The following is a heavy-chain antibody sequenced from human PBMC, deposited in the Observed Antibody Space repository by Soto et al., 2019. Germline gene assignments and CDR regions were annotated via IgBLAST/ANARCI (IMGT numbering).Heavy chain of an antibody. CDR2: IHPTRGA. CDR3: AKNGAYCLEF. CDR1: RGSISSGSW. V-gene: IGHV4-4*02. J-gene: IGHJ4*02. D-gene: IGHD1-26*01. Sequence: QVQLQELGPGLVQPSETLSLTCTVSRGSISSGSWWSWVRQSPTKGLEWIGEIHPTRGANYNPSLKSRVTISIDKSRNQFSLELDSVTAADTALYYCAKNGAYCLEFWGQGTPVIVST.